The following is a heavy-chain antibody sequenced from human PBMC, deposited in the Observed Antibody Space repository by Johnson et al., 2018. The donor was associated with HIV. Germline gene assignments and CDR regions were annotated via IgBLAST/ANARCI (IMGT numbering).Heavy chain of an antibody. D-gene: IGHD6-13*01. CDR1: GFTFSNAW. CDR2: IKSKTDGGTT. Sequence: VQLVESGGGLVKPGGSLRLSCAASGFTFSNAWMSWVRQAPGKGLEWVGRIKSKTDGGTTDYAAPVKGRFTISRDVSKNTLYLQMNSLKTEDTAVYYCTTDLVPAATGPVVVGGAFDIWGQGTMVTVSS. V-gene: IGHV3-15*01. J-gene: IGHJ3*02. CDR3: TTDLVPAATGPVVVGGAFDI.